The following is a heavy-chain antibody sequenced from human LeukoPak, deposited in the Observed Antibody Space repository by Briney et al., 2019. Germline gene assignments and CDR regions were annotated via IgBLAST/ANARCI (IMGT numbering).Heavy chain of an antibody. Sequence: SQTLSLTCTVSGGSISSGGYYWSWIRQPPWKGLEWIGYIYHSGSTYYNPSLKSRFTISVDRSKNQFSLKLSSVTAADTAVYYCARVNSITMVRGVKNGIDYWGQGTLVTVSS. V-gene: IGHV4-30-2*01. D-gene: IGHD3-10*01. CDR2: IYHSGST. CDR3: ARVNSITMVRGVKNGIDY. CDR1: GGSISSGGYY. J-gene: IGHJ4*02.